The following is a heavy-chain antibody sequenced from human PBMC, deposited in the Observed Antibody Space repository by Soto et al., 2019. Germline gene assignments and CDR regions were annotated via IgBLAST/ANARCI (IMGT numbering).Heavy chain of an antibody. CDR2: ISKDGMNN. D-gene: IGHD6-19*01. V-gene: IGHV3-30*04. Sequence: QVRLVVSGGGVVQPGRSLRLSCTDSGFSVSSYAMYWFRQPPGKGLEWLAFISKDGMNNNYADSVKGRVTVSRDNANYSLDLQLNSLRGEETAMYYCARDMYSSDYFVKWFEPWGQGTLVTVSS. CDR3: ARDMYSSDYFVKWFEP. J-gene: IGHJ5*02. CDR1: GFSVSSYA.